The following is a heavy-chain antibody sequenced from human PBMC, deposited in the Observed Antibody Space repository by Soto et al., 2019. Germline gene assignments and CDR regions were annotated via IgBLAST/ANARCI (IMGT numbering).Heavy chain of an antibody. CDR1: GDSINSGDYY. J-gene: IGHJ5*02. Sequence: QLQLQESGPGLVKPSETLSLTCSVSGDSINSGDYYWTWMRQAPGKALQWVGHVYFSGGTNYNPYLKRRDTISLDTSKNRFSLKLRSVTAGDTAVYYCASVAVDTYIVYWSDPWVQGTLVTVSS. V-gene: IGHV4-61*08. CDR3: ASVAVDTYIVYWSDP. D-gene: IGHD5-18*01. CDR2: VYFSGGT.